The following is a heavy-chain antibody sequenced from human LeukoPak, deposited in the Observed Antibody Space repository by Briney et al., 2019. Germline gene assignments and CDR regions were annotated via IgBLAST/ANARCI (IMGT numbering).Heavy chain of an antibody. CDR1: GGSISSYY. D-gene: IGHD3-16*01. CDR2: IYNSVST. Sequence: SETLSLTCTVSGGSISSYYWSWIRQPPGKGLEWIGYIYNSVSTNYNPSLESRVTISVDTSMKQVSLKLSSVTAADTAMYYCARGDVSYYYMDVWGKGTTVTVSS. CDR3: ARGDVSYYYMDV. V-gene: IGHV4-59*01. J-gene: IGHJ6*03.